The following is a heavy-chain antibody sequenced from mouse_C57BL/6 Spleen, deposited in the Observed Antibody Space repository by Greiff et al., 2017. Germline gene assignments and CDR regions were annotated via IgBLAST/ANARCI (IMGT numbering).Heavy chain of an antibody. V-gene: IGHV1-55*01. CDR1: GYTFTSYW. Sequence: VQLQQPGAELVKPGASVKMSCKASGYTFTSYWITWVKQRPGQGLEWIGDIYPGSGSTNYNEKFKSKDTLTVDTSSSTAYMQLSSLTSEDSAVYYCARGITTVVSPYCDYWGQGTTLTVSS. CDR3: ARGITTVVSPYCDY. J-gene: IGHJ2*01. D-gene: IGHD1-1*01. CDR2: IYPGSGST.